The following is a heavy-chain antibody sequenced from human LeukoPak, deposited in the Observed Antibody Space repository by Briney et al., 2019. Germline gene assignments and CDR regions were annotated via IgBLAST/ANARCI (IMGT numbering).Heavy chain of an antibody. Sequence: ASVKVSCKASGYTFTGYHIHWVRQAPGQGLEWMERINPYSGDTNFAQKFQGRVTMTRDTSITTAYMDLSSLTPDDTAVYFCARDQGSLTRSWYTGYWGQGTQVTVSS. CDR2: INPYSGDT. D-gene: IGHD6-13*01. V-gene: IGHV1-2*06. CDR1: GYTFTGYH. CDR3: ARDQGSLTRSWYTGY. J-gene: IGHJ4*02.